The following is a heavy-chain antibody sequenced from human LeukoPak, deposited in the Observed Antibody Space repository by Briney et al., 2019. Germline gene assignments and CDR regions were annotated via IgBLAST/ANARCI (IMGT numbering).Heavy chain of an antibody. Sequence: GGSLRLSCAASGFAFSSFEMNWVRQAPGKGLEWVSYISSSSSTIYYADSVKGRFTISRDNAKNSLYLQMNSLRAEDTAVYYCARDFDYWGQGTLVTVSS. CDR3: ARDFDY. V-gene: IGHV3-48*03. CDR1: GFAFSSFE. CDR2: ISSSSSTI. J-gene: IGHJ4*02.